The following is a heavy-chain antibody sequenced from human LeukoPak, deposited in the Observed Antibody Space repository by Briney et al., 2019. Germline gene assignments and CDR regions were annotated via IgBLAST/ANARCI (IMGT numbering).Heavy chain of an antibody. CDR3: ARGKVVVVVAAEELDAFDI. CDR1: GDTFTSYY. Sequence: ASVKVSCKASGDTFTSYYMHWVRQAPGQGLEWMGIINTSGGSTSYAQKFQGRVTMTRDMSTSTVYMELSSLRSEDTAVYYCARGKVVVVVAAEELDAFDIWGQGTMVTVSS. V-gene: IGHV1-46*01. D-gene: IGHD2-15*01. CDR2: INTSGGST. J-gene: IGHJ3*02.